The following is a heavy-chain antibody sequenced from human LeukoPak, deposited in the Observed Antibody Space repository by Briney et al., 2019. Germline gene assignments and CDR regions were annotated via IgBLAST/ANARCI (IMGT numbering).Heavy chain of an antibody. Sequence: GASVKVSCKASGYTFISYGISWVRQAPGQGLEWMGWISAYNGNTNYAQKLQDRVTMTTDTSTSTAYMELGSLRSDDTAVYYCARTAVGGELLDLIDYWGQGTLVTVSS. CDR1: GYTFISYG. CDR3: ARTAVGGELLDLIDY. D-gene: IGHD3-10*01. J-gene: IGHJ4*02. CDR2: ISAYNGNT. V-gene: IGHV1-18*01.